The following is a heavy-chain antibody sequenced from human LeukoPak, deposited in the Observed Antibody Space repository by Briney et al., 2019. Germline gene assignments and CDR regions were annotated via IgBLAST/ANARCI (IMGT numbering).Heavy chain of an antibody. V-gene: IGHV1-2*02. Sequence: GASVKVSCKASGYTFTGYYMHWVRQAPGQGLEWMGWINPNSGGTNYAQKFQGRVTMTRNTSKSTAYMELSSLRSEDTAVYYCAIFNCDFWSGYYSFYYYYGMDVWGQGTTVTVSS. CDR3: AIFNCDFWSGYYSFYYYYGMDV. D-gene: IGHD3-3*01. J-gene: IGHJ6*02. CDR1: GYTFTGYY. CDR2: INPNSGGT.